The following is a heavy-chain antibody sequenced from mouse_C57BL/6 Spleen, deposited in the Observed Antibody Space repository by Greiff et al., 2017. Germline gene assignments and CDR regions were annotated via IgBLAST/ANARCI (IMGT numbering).Heavy chain of an antibody. J-gene: IGHJ1*03. Sequence: QVQLQQSGPGLVQPSQSLSITCTVSGFSLTSYGVHWVRQSPGKGLEWLGVIWSGGSTDYNAAFISRLIISKDNSKSQVFFKRNSLQADDTAIYYCASLTGTKYFDVWGTGTTVTVSS. CDR1: GFSLTSYG. V-gene: IGHV2-2*01. CDR3: ASLTGTKYFDV. D-gene: IGHD4-1*01. CDR2: IWSGGST.